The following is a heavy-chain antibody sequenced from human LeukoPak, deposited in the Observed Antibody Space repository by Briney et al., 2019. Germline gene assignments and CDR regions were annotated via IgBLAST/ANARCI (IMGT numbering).Heavy chain of an antibody. D-gene: IGHD3-9*01. J-gene: IGHJ5*02. CDR1: GFSLSTSGLG. CDR2: IYWDDDK. CDR3: GHTAVLRYFDWLLSDPKYNWFDP. Sequence: SGPTLLKPTQTLTLTCTFSGFSLSTSGLGVGWIRQPPGKALEWLALIYWDDDKRYSPSLKSRLTITKDTSKNKVVLTMTNMDPVDTATYYCGHTAVLRYFDWLLSDPKYNWFDPWGEGTLVTVSS. V-gene: IGHV2-5*02.